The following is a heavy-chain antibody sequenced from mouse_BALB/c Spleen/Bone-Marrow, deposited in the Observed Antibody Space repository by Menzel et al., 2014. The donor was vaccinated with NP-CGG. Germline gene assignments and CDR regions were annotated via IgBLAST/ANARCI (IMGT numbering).Heavy chain of an antibody. CDR3: ARNFYSSAYFDF. V-gene: IGHV1-67*01. J-gene: IGHJ2*01. CDR1: GYKFTDYA. CDR2: ISTYSGNT. D-gene: IGHD1-1*01. Sequence: QVQLQQSGPELVRPGVSVKISCKGSGYKFTDYAMHWVKQSHAKSLEWIGLISTYSGNTHYNQKFKGKATMTADKSSSTAYMELARLTSEDSAIYYCARNFYSSAYFDFWGQGSTLTASS.